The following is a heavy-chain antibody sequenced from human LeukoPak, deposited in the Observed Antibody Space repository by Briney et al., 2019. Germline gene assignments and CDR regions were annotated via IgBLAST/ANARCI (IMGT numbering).Heavy chain of an antibody. Sequence: SETLSLTCTVSGGSISSYYWSWIRQPPGKGLEWIGYIYYSGSTNYNPSLKSRVTISVDTSKNQFSLKLNSVTAADTAVYYCARGGAMKYYGSGIDAFDIWGQGTMVTISS. J-gene: IGHJ3*02. V-gene: IGHV4-59*01. CDR3: ARGGAMKYYGSGIDAFDI. CDR1: GGSISSYY. D-gene: IGHD3-10*01. CDR2: IYYSGST.